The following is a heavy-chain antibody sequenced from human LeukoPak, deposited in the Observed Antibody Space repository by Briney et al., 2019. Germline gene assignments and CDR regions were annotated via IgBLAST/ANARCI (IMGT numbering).Heavy chain of an antibody. CDR3: ARAFDFWSGTYYYYYIDV. Sequence: SQTLSLTFAISGDSVSSNSAAWNWLRQSPSRGLEWLGRTYYRSKWYNDYAVSMKSRININPDTSKNQFSLQLNSVTPEDTAVYYCARAFDFWSGTYYYYYIDVWGKGTTVTVSS. D-gene: IGHD3-3*01. CDR1: GDSVSSNSAA. V-gene: IGHV6-1*01. J-gene: IGHJ6*03. CDR2: TYYRSKWYN.